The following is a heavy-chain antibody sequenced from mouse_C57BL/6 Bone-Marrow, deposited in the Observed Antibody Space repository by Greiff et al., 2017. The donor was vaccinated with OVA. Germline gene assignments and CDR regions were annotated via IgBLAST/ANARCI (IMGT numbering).Heavy chain of an antibody. V-gene: IGHV1-69*01. CDR2: IDPSDSYT. CDR1: GYTFTSYW. J-gene: IGHJ1*03. CDR3: AREDLFDWDFDV. Sequence: QVQLQQPGAELVMPGASVKLSCKASGYTFTSYWMHWVKQRPGQGLEWIGEIDPSDSYTNYNQKFKGKSTLTVDKSSSTAYMQLSSLTSEDSAVYYCAREDLFDWDFDVWGTGTTVTVSS.